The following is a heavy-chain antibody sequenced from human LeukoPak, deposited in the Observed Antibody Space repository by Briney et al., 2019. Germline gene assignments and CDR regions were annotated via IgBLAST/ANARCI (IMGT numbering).Heavy chain of an antibody. CDR3: AREGSGTYSFDF. CDR1: GFTFKSYW. Sequence: GGSLRLSCVASGFTFKSYWMHWVRQGPGKGLVWVSRINSDGSFTSYADSVKGRFTISRDNAKNTLYLQMNSLRDGDTAVYYCAREGSGTYSFDFWGQGTLVSVSS. J-gene: IGHJ4*02. D-gene: IGHD1-26*01. V-gene: IGHV3-74*01. CDR2: INSDGSFT.